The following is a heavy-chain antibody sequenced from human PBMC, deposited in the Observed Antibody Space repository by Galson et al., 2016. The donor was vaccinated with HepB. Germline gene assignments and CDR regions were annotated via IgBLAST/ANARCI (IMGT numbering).Heavy chain of an antibody. J-gene: IGHJ5*02. CDR2: ISSSSSTI. CDR1: GFTFSSYS. V-gene: IGHV3-48*02. D-gene: IGHD3-3*01. CDR3: ARHTGHDFWSGQREINWFDP. Sequence: SLRLSCAASGFTFSSYSMNWVRQAPGKGLEWVSYISSSSSTIYYADSVKGRFTISRDNAKNSLYLQMNSLRDEDTAVYYCARHTGHDFWSGQREINWFDPWGQGILVTVSS.